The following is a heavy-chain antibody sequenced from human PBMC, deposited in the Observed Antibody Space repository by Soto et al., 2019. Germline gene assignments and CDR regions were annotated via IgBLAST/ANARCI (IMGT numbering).Heavy chain of an antibody. J-gene: IGHJ3*02. D-gene: IGHD1-26*01. CDR3: ALYSGNYNDALDI. CDR1: GFTFTLYS. V-gene: IGHV1-3*01. Sequence: QVQLVQSGAEVKKPGASVKVSCRASGFTFTLYSMHWVRQAPGQRLEWMGWINGGSGKTKYSKKFQGRVTIARDTAAITAYLEVSSLRSEDTAVYYCALYSGNYNDALDIWGPWTMVTVS. CDR2: INGGSGKT.